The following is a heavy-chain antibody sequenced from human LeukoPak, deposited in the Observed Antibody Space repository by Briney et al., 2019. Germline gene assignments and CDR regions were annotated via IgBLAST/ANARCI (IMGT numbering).Heavy chain of an antibody. Sequence: SSETLSLTCTVSGGSISSSSYYWGWIRQPPGKGLECIGSIYYSGSTYYNPSLKSRVTISVGTSKNQFSLKLSSVTAADTAVYYCARALGIAVAGNDAFDIWGQGTMVTVSS. CDR1: GGSISSSSYY. V-gene: IGHV4-39*07. D-gene: IGHD6-19*01. J-gene: IGHJ3*02. CDR3: ARALGIAVAGNDAFDI. CDR2: IYYSGST.